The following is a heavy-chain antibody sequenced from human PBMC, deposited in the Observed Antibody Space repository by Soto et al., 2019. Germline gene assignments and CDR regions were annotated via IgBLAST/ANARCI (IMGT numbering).Heavy chain of an antibody. V-gene: IGHV4-39*01. CDR3: ARNTVTTTYYYYGMDV. D-gene: IGHD4-17*01. Sequence: PSETLSLTCTVSGGSISSSSYYWGWIRQPPGKGLEWIGSIYYSGSTYYNPSLKSRVTISVDTSKNQFSLKLSSVTAADTAVYYCARNTVTTTYYYYGMDVWGQGTTVTVSS. J-gene: IGHJ6*02. CDR2: IYYSGST. CDR1: GGSISSSSYY.